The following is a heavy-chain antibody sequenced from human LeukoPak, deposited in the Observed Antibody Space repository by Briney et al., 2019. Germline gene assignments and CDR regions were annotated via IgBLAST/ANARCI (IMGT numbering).Heavy chain of an antibody. CDR3: ARDLGYDYYYMDV. J-gene: IGHJ6*03. Sequence: ASVKVSCKXSGGTFSSYTISWVRQAPGQGLEWMGRIIPILGIANYSQKFQGRVTITADKSTSTAYMELSSLRSEDTAVYYCARDLGYDYYYMDVWGKGTTVTVSS. D-gene: IGHD3-16*01. CDR1: GGTFSSYT. V-gene: IGHV1-69*04. CDR2: IIPILGIA.